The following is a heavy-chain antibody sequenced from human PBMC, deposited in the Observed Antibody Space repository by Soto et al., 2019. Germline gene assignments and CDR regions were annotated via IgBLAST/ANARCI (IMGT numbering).Heavy chain of an antibody. V-gene: IGHV1-69*06. Sequence: SVKVSCKASGGTFSSYAISWVRQAPGQGLEWMGGIIPIFGTTNYAQKFQGRVTITADKSTSTAYMELSSLRSEDTAVYYCARLARNGGDYYYYGMDVWGQGTTVTVSS. CDR2: IIPIFGTT. CDR1: GGTFSSYA. CDR3: ARLARNGGDYYYYGMDV. D-gene: IGHD6-25*01. J-gene: IGHJ6*02.